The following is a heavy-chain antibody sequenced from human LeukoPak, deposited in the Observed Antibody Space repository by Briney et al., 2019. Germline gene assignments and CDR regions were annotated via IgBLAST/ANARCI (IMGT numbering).Heavy chain of an antibody. CDR1: GFTFSSYG. CDR2: IWYDGSNK. Sequence: GGSLRLSCAASGFTFSSYGMHWVRQAPGKGLEWVAVIWYDGSNKYYADSVKGRFTISRDNFKNTLYLQMNSLRAEDTAVYYCAKDLGPYYMDVWGKGTTVTVSS. CDR3: AKDLGPYYMDV. V-gene: IGHV3-33*06. J-gene: IGHJ6*03.